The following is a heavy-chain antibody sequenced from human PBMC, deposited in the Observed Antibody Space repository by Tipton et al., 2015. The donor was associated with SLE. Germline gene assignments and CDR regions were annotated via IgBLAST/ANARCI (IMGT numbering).Heavy chain of an antibody. CDR2: IYTSGST. D-gene: IGHD6-19*01. CDR3: ASRSSQWLVPGWFDP. Sequence: TLSLTCTVSGGSISSGSYYWSWIRQPAGKGLEWIGYIYTSGSTNYNPSLKSRVTLSVDTSKNQFSLKLSSVTAADTAVYYCASRSSQWLVPGWFDPWGQGTLVTVSS. J-gene: IGHJ5*02. CDR1: GGSISSGSYY. V-gene: IGHV4-61*09.